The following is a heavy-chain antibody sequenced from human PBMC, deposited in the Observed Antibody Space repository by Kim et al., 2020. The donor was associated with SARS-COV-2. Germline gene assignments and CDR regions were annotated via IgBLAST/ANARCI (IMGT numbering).Heavy chain of an antibody. J-gene: IGHJ6*02. CDR3: ARVCLSMTEDYYYAMDG. Sequence: GGSLRLSCAASGFRFENYWMAWVRQAPGKGLEWVANIKQDESEKYYVDSVKGRFTISRDNAENSLDLQMDSLRGEDPAVYYCARVCLSMTEDYYYAMDGWGQGTTVPVSS. CDR1: GFRFENYW. CDR2: IKQDESEK. V-gene: IGHV3-7*01. D-gene: IGHD2-8*01.